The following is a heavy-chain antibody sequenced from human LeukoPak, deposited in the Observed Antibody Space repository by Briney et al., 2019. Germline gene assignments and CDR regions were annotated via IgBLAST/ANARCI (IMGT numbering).Heavy chain of an antibody. CDR2: ISASGGST. D-gene: IGHD6-13*01. V-gene: IGHV3-23*01. Sequence: PGGSLSLSCVSSGFTFNNYAMNWVRQAPGKGLEWVSGISASGGSTYYADSVKGRFTISRDNSKNTLYLQMNSLRAEDTAVYYCAKETAASYNWGQGTLVTVSS. CDR1: GFTFNNYA. J-gene: IGHJ4*02. CDR3: AKETAASYN.